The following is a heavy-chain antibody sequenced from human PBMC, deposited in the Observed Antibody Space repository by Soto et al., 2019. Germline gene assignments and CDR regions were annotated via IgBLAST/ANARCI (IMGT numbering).Heavy chain of an antibody. CDR3: ARESGGATATLDYYYFYMDV. J-gene: IGHJ6*03. Sequence: QVQLVQSGAEVKKPGASVKVSCKTSGDSFSAYYLHWVRQAPGQGLEWLGWINPNGGATKYAQKFRGRVAMTRDTSIRTAYLELTSLRSDDTAIYYCARESGGATATLDYYYFYMDVLGKGTTVTVSS. D-gene: IGHD5-12*01. CDR1: GDSFSAYY. CDR2: INPNGGAT. V-gene: IGHV1-2*02.